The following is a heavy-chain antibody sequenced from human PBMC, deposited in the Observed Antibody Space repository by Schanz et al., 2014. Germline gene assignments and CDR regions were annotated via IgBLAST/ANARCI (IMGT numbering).Heavy chain of an antibody. CDR2: IKTKDEGEVP. CDR1: GFTFSNAW. Sequence: EVQLVESGGGLVEPGGSLGLSCAASGFTFSNAWMSWVRQAPGKGLEYIGRIKTKDEGEVPEYSAPAKGRFTISRDDSKNTLYLQMNSLRAEDTAVYYCARDRWDWNNAFDIWGQGTMVTVSS. V-gene: IGHV3-15*01. D-gene: IGHD1-1*01. J-gene: IGHJ3*02. CDR3: ARDRWDWNNAFDI.